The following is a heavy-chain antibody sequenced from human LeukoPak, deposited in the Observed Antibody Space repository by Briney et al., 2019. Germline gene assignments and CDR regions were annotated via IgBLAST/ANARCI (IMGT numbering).Heavy chain of an antibody. D-gene: IGHD2-8*01. Sequence: ASVKVSCKASGYTFTGYYMHWVRQAPGQGLEWMGWINPNSGGTNYAQKFQGRVTMTRDTSISTAYMELSRPRSDDTAVYYCARAGGYCTNGVCYPMYWFDPWGQGTLVTVSS. CDR3: ARAGGYCTNGVCYPMYWFDP. J-gene: IGHJ5*02. CDR1: GYTFTGYY. CDR2: INPNSGGT. V-gene: IGHV1-2*02.